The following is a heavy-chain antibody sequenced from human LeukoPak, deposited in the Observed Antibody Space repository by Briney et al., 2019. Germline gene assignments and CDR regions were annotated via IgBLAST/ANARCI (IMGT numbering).Heavy chain of an antibody. CDR3: VLLVRGLPY. V-gene: IGHV3-72*01. J-gene: IGHJ4*02. Sequence: GGSLRLSCAASGFSVSDHFMDWVRQAPGKGLEWVGRTRNKDFSYSIDYAASVKGRFTISRDHSENSLYLQMNSLKTEDTAVYYCVLLVRGLPYWGQGTLVTVSS. CDR2: TRNKDFSYSI. CDR1: GFSVSDHF. D-gene: IGHD3-10*01.